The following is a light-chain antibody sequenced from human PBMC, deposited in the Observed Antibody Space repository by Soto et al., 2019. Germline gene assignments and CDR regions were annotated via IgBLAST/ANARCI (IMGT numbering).Light chain of an antibody. V-gene: IGKV3-20*01. CDR2: AES. CDR3: LHYGTSPYI. CDR1: QHVRSNS. Sequence: EIVLTQSPGNLSLSPGERASLSCRTSQHVRSNSLAWYQHRPGQSPRLVIYAESTKATGISDRFIGSWSAKVCSLSITKLEPEDFAIYYCLHYGTSPYIFGQGTRLEI. J-gene: IGKJ2*01.